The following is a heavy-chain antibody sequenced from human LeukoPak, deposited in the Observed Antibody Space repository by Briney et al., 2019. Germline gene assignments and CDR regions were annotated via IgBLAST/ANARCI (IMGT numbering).Heavy chain of an antibody. Sequence: SETLSLTCTVSGYSISSGYYWGWIRQPPGKGLEWIGSIYHTGSSNYNPSLKSRVTISVDTSKNQFSLRLNSVTAADTAMYFCVKSGGYGLIDYWGQGTLVTVSS. CDR2: IYHTGSS. V-gene: IGHV4-38-2*02. J-gene: IGHJ4*02. CDR3: VKSGGYGLIDY. CDR1: GYSISSGYY. D-gene: IGHD1-26*01.